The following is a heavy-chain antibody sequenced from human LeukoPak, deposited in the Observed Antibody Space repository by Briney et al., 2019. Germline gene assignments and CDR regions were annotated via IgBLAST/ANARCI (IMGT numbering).Heavy chain of an antibody. J-gene: IGHJ4*02. V-gene: IGHV4-38-2*02. CDR1: GYSISSGYY. D-gene: IGHD6-13*01. Sequence: PSETLSLTCTVSGYSISSGYYWGWIRQPPGKGLEWIGYIYYSGITNYNPSLKSRATISVDTSKNQFSLKLNSVTAADTAVYYCAKRGSNTWSDFDYWGQGTLVTVSS. CDR3: AKRGSNTWSDFDY. CDR2: IYYSGIT.